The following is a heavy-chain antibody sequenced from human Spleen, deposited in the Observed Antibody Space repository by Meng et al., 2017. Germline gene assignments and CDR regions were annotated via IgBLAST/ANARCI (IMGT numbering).Heavy chain of an antibody. J-gene: IGHJ4*02. V-gene: IGHV3-48*03. CDR2: ISSSGSNI. CDR3: ARDKRVELDGYYYLFDY. Sequence: GGSLRLSCAASGFTFSSYEMNWVRQAPGKGLEWVSYISSSGSNIYYADSVKGRFTISRDNSKNSLYLQMNSLRSEDTAVYYCARDKRVELDGYYYLFDYWGQGTLVTVSS. CDR1: GFTFSSYE. D-gene: IGHD5-24*01.